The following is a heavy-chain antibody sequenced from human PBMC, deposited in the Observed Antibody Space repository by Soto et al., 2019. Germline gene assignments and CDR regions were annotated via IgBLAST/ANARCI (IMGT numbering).Heavy chain of an antibody. J-gene: IGHJ5*02. CDR3: ARRALGYYYDSSGLGWFDP. V-gene: IGHV4-31*03. CDR2: IYYSGST. Sequence: QVQLQESGPGLVKPSQTLSLTCTVSGGSISSGGYYWSWIRQHPGKGLEWIGYIYYSGSTYYNPSLKSRVTISVDTSKNQFYLKLSSVTAADTAVYYCARRALGYYYDSSGLGWFDPWGQGTLVTVSS. D-gene: IGHD3-22*01. CDR1: GGSISSGGYY.